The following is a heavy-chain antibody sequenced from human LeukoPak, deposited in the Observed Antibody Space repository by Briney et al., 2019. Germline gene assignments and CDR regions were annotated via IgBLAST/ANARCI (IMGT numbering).Heavy chain of an antibody. CDR1: GFTFSDYY. D-gene: IGHD6-13*01. CDR2: IGNSGGTI. CDR3: ARDQSSRGRAFDI. V-gene: IGHV3-11*01. J-gene: IGHJ3*02. Sequence: PGGSLRLSCAASGFTFSDYYMSWIRQPPGKGLEWVSNIGNSGGTIYYADSVKGRFTISRDNAKNSLYLQMNSLRAEDTAVYYCARDQSSRGRAFDIWGQGTMVTVSS.